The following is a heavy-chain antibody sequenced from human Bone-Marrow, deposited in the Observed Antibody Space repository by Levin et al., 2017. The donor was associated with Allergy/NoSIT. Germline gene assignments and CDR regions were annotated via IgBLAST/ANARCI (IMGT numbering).Heavy chain of an antibody. V-gene: IGHV3-49*04. Sequence: PGGSLRLSCTASGFTFDNFAMTWVRQAPGKGLEWVGFIRSKAYGGTTEYAASVRGRFTISKDDSKSIAYLQMNSLKTEDTAVYYCTRVYCSSTSCYAVFLQHWGQGTLVTVSS. D-gene: IGHD2-2*01. J-gene: IGHJ1*01. CDR2: IRSKAYGGTT. CDR1: GFTFDNFA. CDR3: TRVYCSSTSCYAVFLQH.